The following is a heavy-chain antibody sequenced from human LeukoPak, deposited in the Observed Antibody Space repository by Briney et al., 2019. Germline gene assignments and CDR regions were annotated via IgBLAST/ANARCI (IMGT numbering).Heavy chain of an antibody. CDR1: VYIFSSYG. V-gene: IGHV1-18*01. CDR3: ARDYYYDSSGYRNNFDY. J-gene: IGHJ4*02. D-gene: IGHD3-22*01. Sequence: ASVKVSCKASVYIFSSYGISWVRQTPGQGLDWLGWISVYNANTHYAQNLQGRVTMTADTSTSTAYMELRSLTSDDTAVYYCARDYYYDSSGYRNNFDYWGQGTLVTVSS. CDR2: ISVYNANT.